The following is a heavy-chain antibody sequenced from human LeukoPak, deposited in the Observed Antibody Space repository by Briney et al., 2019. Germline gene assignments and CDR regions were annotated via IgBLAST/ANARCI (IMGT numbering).Heavy chain of an antibody. J-gene: IGHJ4*02. Sequence: GSVRDSCEASRYSFTVDFVRWVRQAPGQGLEWMGWINPNSGGTNYAQKFQGRVTMTRDTSISTAYMELSRLRSDDTAVYYCARELYDDSSRYYSENWGERTLVTVSS. CDR3: ARELYDDSSRYYSEN. CDR1: RYSFTVDF. D-gene: IGHD3-22*01. CDR2: INPNSGGT. V-gene: IGHV1-2*02.